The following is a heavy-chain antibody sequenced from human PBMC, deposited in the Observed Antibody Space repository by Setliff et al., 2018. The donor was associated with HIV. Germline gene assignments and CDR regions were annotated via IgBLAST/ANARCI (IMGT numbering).Heavy chain of an antibody. D-gene: IGHD3-16*01. V-gene: IGHV4-59*08. CDR2: IYYSGST. J-gene: IGHJ5*02. Sequence: LSLTCTVSGVSGGSINNYQWSWIRQHPGKGLEWIGYIYYSGSTYYNPSLKSRVTISIDTSKNQFSLKLNSVTATDTAVYYCAKRTFGSGRFDPWGQGTLVTVSS. CDR1: GGSINNYQ. CDR3: AKRTFGSGRFDP.